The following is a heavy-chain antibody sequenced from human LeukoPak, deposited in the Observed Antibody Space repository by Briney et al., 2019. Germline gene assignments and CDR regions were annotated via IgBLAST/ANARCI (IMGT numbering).Heavy chain of an antibody. CDR1: GGTFSNYA. CDR3: ASQFTPLSGMDV. D-gene: IGHD2-15*01. CDR2: LIPLFGIT. J-gene: IGHJ6*02. Sequence: SVKVSCKASGGTFSNYAFSWVRQAPGQGLEWVGRLIPLFGITNYAQKFEGRVTITADKSTSTAYMELSSLRSEDTAVYFCASQFTPLSGMDVWGQGTTVTVSS. V-gene: IGHV1-69*04.